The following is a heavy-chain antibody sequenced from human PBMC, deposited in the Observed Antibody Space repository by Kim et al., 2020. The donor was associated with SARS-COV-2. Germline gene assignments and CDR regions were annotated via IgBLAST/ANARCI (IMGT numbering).Heavy chain of an antibody. J-gene: IGHJ6*02. V-gene: IGHV1-24*01. CDR2: FDPEDGET. Sequence: ASVKVSCKVSGYTLTELSMHWVRQAPGQGLEWMGGFDPEDGETIYAQKFQGRVTMTEDTSTDTAYMELSSLRSEDTAVYYCATELVGATTEGYYYYYGMDVWGQGTTVTVSS. CDR3: ATELVGATTEGYYYYYGMDV. D-gene: IGHD1-26*01. CDR1: GYTLTELS.